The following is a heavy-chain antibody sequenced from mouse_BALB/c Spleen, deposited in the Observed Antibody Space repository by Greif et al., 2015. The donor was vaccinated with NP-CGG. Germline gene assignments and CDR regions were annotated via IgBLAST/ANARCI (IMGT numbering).Heavy chain of an antibody. CDR3: ARGGFLYAMDY. CDR1: GYTFTDYA. Sequence: VQLQQSGAELVRPGVSVKISCKGSGYTFTDYAMHWVKQSHAKSLEWIGVISTYYGDASYNQKFKGKATMTVDKSSSTAYMELARLTSEDSAIYYCARGGFLYAMDYWGQGTSVTVSS. J-gene: IGHJ4*01. CDR2: ISTYYGDA. V-gene: IGHV1S137*01.